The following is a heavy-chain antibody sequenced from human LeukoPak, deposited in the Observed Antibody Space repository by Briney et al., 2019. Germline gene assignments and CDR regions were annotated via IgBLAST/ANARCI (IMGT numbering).Heavy chain of an antibody. CDR1: GFTFSSYA. CDR3: ATGASAYYYDSSGPY. D-gene: IGHD3-22*01. V-gene: IGHV3-30-3*01. CDR2: ISYDGSNK. J-gene: IGHJ4*02. Sequence: PGGSLRLSCAASGFTFSSYAMHWVRQAPGKGPEWVTLISYDGSNKYYADSVKGRFTISRDNSKNILYLQMNSLRAEDTAVYYCATGASAYYYDSSGPYWGQGTLVTVSS.